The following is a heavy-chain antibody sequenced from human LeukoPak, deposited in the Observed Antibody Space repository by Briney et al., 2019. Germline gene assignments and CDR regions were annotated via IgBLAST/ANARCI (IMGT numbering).Heavy chain of an antibody. D-gene: IGHD3-10*01. J-gene: IGHJ3*01. Sequence: SETPSLTCTVSGGSISSYYWSWLRQPPGKGLEWIGYIYYSGSTNYNPSLKSRVTISVDTSKNQFSLKLSSVTAADTAVYYCASHYFDDAFDVWGQGTMVTVSS. V-gene: IGHV4-59*08. CDR2: IYYSGST. CDR3: ASHYFDDAFDV. CDR1: GGSISSYY.